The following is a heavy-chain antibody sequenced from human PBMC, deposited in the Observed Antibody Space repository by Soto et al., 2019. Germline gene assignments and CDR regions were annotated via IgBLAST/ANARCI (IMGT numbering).Heavy chain of an antibody. J-gene: IGHJ4*02. CDR2: IWYDGSNK. D-gene: IGHD2-2*01. Sequence: QVQLVESGGGVVQPGRSLRLSCAASGFTFSSYGMHWVRQAPGKGLECVAVIWYDGSNKYYADSVKGRFTISRDNSKNTLYLQMNSLRAEDTAVYYCARDVTRVPAAILSVWGQGTLVTVSS. V-gene: IGHV3-33*01. CDR1: GFTFSSYG. CDR3: ARDVTRVPAAILSV.